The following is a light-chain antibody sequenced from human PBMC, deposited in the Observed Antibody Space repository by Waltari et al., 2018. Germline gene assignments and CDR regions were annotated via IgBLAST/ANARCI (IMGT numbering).Light chain of an antibody. CDR2: GAS. CDR3: QQYNNWPLT. Sequence: ETVMTQSPPTLSVYPGERATLPCRASQSVSSDLAWYQQKPGQAPRLLIYGASTRATGIPGRFSGSGSGTEFTLTISSLQSEDFAVYYCQQYNNWPLTFGGGTKVEI. CDR1: QSVSSD. J-gene: IGKJ4*01. V-gene: IGKV3-15*01.